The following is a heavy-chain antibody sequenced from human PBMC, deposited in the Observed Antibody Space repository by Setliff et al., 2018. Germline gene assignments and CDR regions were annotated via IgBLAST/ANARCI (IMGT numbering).Heavy chain of an antibody. CDR2: IKQDGSEK. Sequence: GGSLRLSCAASGFSFSNYWMTWVRQAPGKGLEWVANIKQDGSEKYYVDSVKGRFTISRDNAKNALYLQVNSLRAEDTAVYYCTREASVDFWSGYPYYYYMDVWGKGTTVTVSS. J-gene: IGHJ6*03. CDR3: TREASVDFWSGYPYYYYMDV. CDR1: GFSFSNYW. D-gene: IGHD3-3*01. V-gene: IGHV3-7*01.